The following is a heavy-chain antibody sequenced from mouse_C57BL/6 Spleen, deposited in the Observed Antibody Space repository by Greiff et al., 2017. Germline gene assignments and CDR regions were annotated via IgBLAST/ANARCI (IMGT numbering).Heavy chain of an antibody. Sequence: QVQLQQSGPELVKPGASVKISCKASGYAFSSSWMNWVKQRPGKGLEWIGRIYPGDGDINYNGKFKGKATLTADKSSSTAYMQLNSLTSEDYAVYVCAREDYPYAMDYWGQGTSVTVSS. J-gene: IGHJ4*01. V-gene: IGHV1-82*01. CDR2: IYPGDGDI. CDR3: AREDYPYAMDY. CDR1: GYAFSSSW. D-gene: IGHD2-4*01.